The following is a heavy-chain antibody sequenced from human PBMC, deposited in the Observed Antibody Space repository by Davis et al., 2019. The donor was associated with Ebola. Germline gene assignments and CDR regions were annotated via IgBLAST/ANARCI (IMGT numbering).Heavy chain of an antibody. CDR1: GFTFSSYA. CDR2: ISGSGGST. D-gene: IGHD6-19*01. Sequence: PGGSLRLSCAASGFTFSSYAMSWVRQAPGKGLEWVSAISGSGGSTYYADSVKGRFTISRDNSKNTLYLQMNSLRAEDTAVYYCAHLAVAGTLDYYGMDVWGQGTTVTVSS. J-gene: IGHJ6*02. CDR3: AHLAVAGTLDYYGMDV. V-gene: IGHV3-23*01.